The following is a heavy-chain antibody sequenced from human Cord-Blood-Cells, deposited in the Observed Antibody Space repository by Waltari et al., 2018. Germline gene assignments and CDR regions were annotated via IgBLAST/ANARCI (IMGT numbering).Heavy chain of an antibody. Sequence: QVQLPQRGAGLLKPSETLSLTCAGYGGSFSGYYWSWIRQPPGKGLEWMGEINQSGSTNYNPSLKSRVTISVDTSKNQFSLKLSSVTAADTAVYYCARGLNEFDPWGQGTLVTVSS. CDR1: GGSFSGYY. J-gene: IGHJ5*02. V-gene: IGHV4-34*01. D-gene: IGHD2-8*01. CDR3: ARGLNEFDP. CDR2: INQSGST.